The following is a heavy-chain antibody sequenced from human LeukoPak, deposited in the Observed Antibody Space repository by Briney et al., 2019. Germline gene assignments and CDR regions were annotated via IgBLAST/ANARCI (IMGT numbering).Heavy chain of an antibody. V-gene: IGHV3-30*02. D-gene: IGHD2-2*01. J-gene: IGHJ4*02. Sequence: TGGSLRLSCAASGFTFSSYGMHWVRQAPGKGLEWVAFIRYDGSNKYYADSVKGRFTISRDNSKNTLYLQMNSLRAEDTAVYYCAKDRKYCSSTSCYPYWGQGTLVTVSS. CDR1: GFTFSSYG. CDR2: IRYDGSNK. CDR3: AKDRKYCSSTSCYPY.